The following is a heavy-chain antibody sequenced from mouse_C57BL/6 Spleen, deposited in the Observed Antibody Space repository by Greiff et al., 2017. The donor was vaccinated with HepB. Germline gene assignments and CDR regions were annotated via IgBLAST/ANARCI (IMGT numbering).Heavy chain of an antibody. CDR1: GYTFTSYW. CDR2: IYPGSGST. J-gene: IGHJ2*01. V-gene: IGHV1-55*01. Sequence: QVQLKQPGAELVKPGASVKMSCKASGYTFTSYWITWVKQRPGQGLEWIGDIYPGSGSTNYNEKFKSKATLTVDKPSSTAYMQLSSLTSEDSAVYYCARGDYYFDYWGQGTTLTVSS. CDR3: ARGDYYFDY.